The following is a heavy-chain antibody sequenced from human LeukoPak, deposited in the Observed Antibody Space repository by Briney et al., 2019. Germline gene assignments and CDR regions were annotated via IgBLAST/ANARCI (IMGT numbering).Heavy chain of an antibody. D-gene: IGHD3-3*01. CDR3: GRETDFGVVTN. Sequence: SQTLSLTCAISGDSVSSNGAAWDWIRQSPSRGLEWLGRTYYRSQQWYSDYAPSVKGRITINADTTQNQFSLHLNSVTPEDTAVYYCGRETDFGVVTNWGQGTLVTVSS. CDR2: TYYRSQQWYS. J-gene: IGHJ4*02. V-gene: IGHV6-1*01. CDR1: GDSVSSNGAA.